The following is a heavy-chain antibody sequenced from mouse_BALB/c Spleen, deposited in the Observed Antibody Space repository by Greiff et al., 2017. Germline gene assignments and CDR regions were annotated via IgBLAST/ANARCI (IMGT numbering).Heavy chain of an antibody. CDR3: ARSGDYVAMDY. V-gene: IGHV1S56*01. D-gene: IGHD3-1*01. Sequence: QVQLQQSGPELVKPGASVRISCKASGYTFTSYYIHWVKQRPGQGLEWIGWIYPGNVNTKYNEKFKGKATLTADKSSSTAYMQLSSLTSEDSAVYFCARSGDYVAMDYWGQGTSVTVSS. J-gene: IGHJ4*01. CDR1: GYTFTSYY. CDR2: IYPGNVNT.